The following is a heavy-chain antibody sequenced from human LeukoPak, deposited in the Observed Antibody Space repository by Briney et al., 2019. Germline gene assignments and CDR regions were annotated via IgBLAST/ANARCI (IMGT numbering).Heavy chain of an antibody. CDR3: ARDGLSPVVPNCSSTSCYDYYYGMDV. CDR2: IYYSGST. V-gene: IGHV4-30-4*01. J-gene: IGHJ6*02. D-gene: IGHD2-2*01. Sequence: SETLSLTCTVSGGSISNGDYYWSWIRQPPGKGLEWIGYIYYSGSTYYNPSLKSRVTISVDTSKNQFSLKLSSVTAADTAVYYCARDGLSPVVPNCSSTSCYDYYYGMDVWGQGTTVTVSS. CDR1: GGSISNGDYY.